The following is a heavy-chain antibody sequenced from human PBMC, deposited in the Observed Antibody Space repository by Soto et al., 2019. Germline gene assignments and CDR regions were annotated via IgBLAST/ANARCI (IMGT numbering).Heavy chain of an antibody. CDR3: ARDGDEHIVLVPAALSSYVKEV. CDR1: GFTFSSYA. CDR2: ISYDGSNK. D-gene: IGHD2-2*01. V-gene: IGHV3-30-3*01. J-gene: IGHJ6*02. Sequence: PGGSLRLSCAASGFTFSSYAMHWVRQAPGKGLEWVAVISYDGSNKYYADSVKGRFTISRDNSKNTLYLQMNSLRAEDTAVYYCARDGDEHIVLVPAALSSYVKEVRARGTTVT.